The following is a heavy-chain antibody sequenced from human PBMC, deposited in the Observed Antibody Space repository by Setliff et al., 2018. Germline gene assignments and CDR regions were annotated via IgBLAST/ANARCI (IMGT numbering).Heavy chain of an antibody. D-gene: IGHD2-2*02. CDR1: GFTFDDFG. V-gene: IGHV3-9*01. CDR3: GTRDGRTTGCYNGYIES. J-gene: IGHJ4*02. Sequence: GGSLRLSCAASGFTFDDFGMSWVRQAPGKGLEWVSGISWNSGSIDYGDSVKGRFTISRDNSKNTLYLQMNSLRAEDTAVYFCGTRDGRTTGCYNGYIESWGQGTLVTVSS. CDR2: ISWNSGSI.